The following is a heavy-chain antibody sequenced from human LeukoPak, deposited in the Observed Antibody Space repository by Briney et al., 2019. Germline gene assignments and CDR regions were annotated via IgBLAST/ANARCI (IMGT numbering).Heavy chain of an antibody. Sequence: KASETLSLTCTVSGGSISSYYWSWIRQPPGKGLEWIGYFYYSGSTNYNPSLKRRVTISGATSKNQFSLKLNSVTAADTAVYYCATSRGVLTPFDYWGQGTLVTVSS. CDR3: ATSRGVLTPFDY. J-gene: IGHJ4*02. D-gene: IGHD3-10*01. CDR1: GGSISSYY. V-gene: IGHV4-59*01. CDR2: FYYSGST.